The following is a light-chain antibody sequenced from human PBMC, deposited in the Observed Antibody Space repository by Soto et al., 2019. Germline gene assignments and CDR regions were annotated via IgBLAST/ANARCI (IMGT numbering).Light chain of an antibody. CDR3: QQYNNWPLT. CDR2: GAS. CDR1: QSVSSN. V-gene: IGKV3-15*01. J-gene: IGKJ4*01. Sequence: EIVITQSPATLSVSPGERATLSCRASQSVSSNLAWYQQKPGQAPRLLIYGASTRATGIPARFNGSGSGTEFTLTISSLQSEDFAVYYCQQYNNWPLTFGGGTKVDIK.